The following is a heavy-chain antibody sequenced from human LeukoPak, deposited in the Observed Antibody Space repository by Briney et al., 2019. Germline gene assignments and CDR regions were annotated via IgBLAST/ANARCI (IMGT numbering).Heavy chain of an antibody. CDR2: IKRDGSEK. D-gene: IGHD2-8*01. Sequence: GGSLRLSCAPSGFTFSSYWIGWVRQAPGKGLEWVANIKRDGSEKYYVDSVKGRFTISRDNAKNSLYLQMNSLRAEDTAVYYCARGGGLYANDYWGQGTLVTVSS. J-gene: IGHJ4*02. CDR3: ARGGGLYANDY. CDR1: GFTFSSYW. V-gene: IGHV3-7*01.